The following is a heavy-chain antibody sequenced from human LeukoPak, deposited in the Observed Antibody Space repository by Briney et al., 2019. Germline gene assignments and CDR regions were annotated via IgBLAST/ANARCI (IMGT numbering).Heavy chain of an antibody. CDR2: IYTSGST. D-gene: IGHD2-2*01. V-gene: IGHV4-4*07. CDR3: ARYCSSTSCEVAFDI. CDR1: GGSISDYY. Sequence: SETLSLTCTVSGGSISDYYWSWIRQPAGKGLEWIGRIYTSGSTNYNPSLKSRVTMSVDTSKNQFSLKLSSVTAADTAVYYCARYCSSTSCEVAFDIWGQGTMVTVSS. J-gene: IGHJ3*02.